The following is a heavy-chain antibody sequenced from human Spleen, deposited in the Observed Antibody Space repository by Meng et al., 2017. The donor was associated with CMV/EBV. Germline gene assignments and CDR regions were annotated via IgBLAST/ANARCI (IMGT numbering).Heavy chain of an antibody. CDR1: GGTFSSYT. V-gene: IGHV1-2*02. CDR3: ARGLSRYNWNHVLEGGHDY. J-gene: IGHJ4*02. Sequence: ASVKVSCKASGGTFSSYTISWVRQAPGQGLEWMGWINPNSGGTNYAQKFQGRVTMTRDTSISTAYMELSRLRSDDTAVYYCARGLSRYNWNHVLEGGHDYWGQGTLVTVSS. D-gene: IGHD1-20*01. CDR2: INPNSGGT.